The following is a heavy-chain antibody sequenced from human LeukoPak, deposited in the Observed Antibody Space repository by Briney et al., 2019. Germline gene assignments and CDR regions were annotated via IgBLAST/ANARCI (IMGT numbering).Heavy chain of an antibody. CDR3: ARTPAAGTGNDY. D-gene: IGHD6-13*01. V-gene: IGHV3-30-3*01. Sequence: GRSLRLSCAASGFTFSSYAMHWVRQAPGKGLEWVAVISYDGSNKYYADSVKGRFTISRDNAKNSLYLQMNSLRAEDTAVYYCARTPAAGTGNDYWGQGTLVTVSS. CDR2: ISYDGSNK. J-gene: IGHJ4*02. CDR1: GFTFSSYA.